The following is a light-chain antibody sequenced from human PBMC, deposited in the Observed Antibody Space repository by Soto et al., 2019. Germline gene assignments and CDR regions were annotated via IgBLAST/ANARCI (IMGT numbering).Light chain of an antibody. CDR3: QQYGILGT. CDR1: QSVSSSY. V-gene: IGKV3-20*01. J-gene: IGKJ1*01. Sequence: EIVLTQSPGTLSLSPGERATLSCRASQSVSSSYLAWYQQKPGQAPRLLIYGASSRATGIPDRFSGSGSGTDFTLTISRLEPEDFAVYYCQQYGILGTFGQGTKVDIK. CDR2: GAS.